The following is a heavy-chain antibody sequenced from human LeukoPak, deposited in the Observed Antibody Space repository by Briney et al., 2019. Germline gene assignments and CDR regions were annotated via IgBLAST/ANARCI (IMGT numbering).Heavy chain of an antibody. D-gene: IGHD1-7*01. CDR3: ARDHSNWNYDALWVYYYGMDV. V-gene: IGHV3-30*19. Sequence: GGSLRLSCAASGFTFSSYGMHWVRQAPGKGLEWVAVISYDGSNKYYADSVKGRFTISRDNSKNTLCLQMNSLRAEDTAVYYCARDHSNWNYDALWVYYYGMDVWGQGTTVTVSS. CDR1: GFTFSSYG. J-gene: IGHJ6*02. CDR2: ISYDGSNK.